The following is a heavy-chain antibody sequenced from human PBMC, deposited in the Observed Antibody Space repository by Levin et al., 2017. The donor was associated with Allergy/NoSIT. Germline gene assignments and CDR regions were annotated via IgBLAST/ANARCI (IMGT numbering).Heavy chain of an antibody. CDR1: GGSFSGYY. CDR2: INHSGST. D-gene: IGHD1-26*01. J-gene: IGHJ4*02. Sequence: SCAVYGGSFSGYYWSWIRQPPGKGLEWIGEINHSGSTNYNPSLKSRVTISVDTSKNQFSLKLSSVTAVDTAVYYCAWESGPLGYWGQGTLVTVSS. V-gene: IGHV4-34*01. CDR3: AWESGPLGY.